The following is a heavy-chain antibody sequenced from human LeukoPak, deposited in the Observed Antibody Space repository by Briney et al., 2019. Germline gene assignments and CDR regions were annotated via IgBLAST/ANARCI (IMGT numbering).Heavy chain of an antibody. CDR3: AGSKGPQNSSGWPPLLMNFDY. CDR2: IYYSGST. Sequence: SETLSLTCTVSGGSISSGDYYWSWIRQPPGKGLEWIGYIYYSGSTYYNPSLKSRVTISVDRSKNQFSLKLSSVTAADTAVYYCAGSKGPQNSSGWPPLLMNFDYWGQGTLVTVSS. J-gene: IGHJ4*02. D-gene: IGHD6-19*01. V-gene: IGHV4-30-4*08. CDR1: GGSISSGDYY.